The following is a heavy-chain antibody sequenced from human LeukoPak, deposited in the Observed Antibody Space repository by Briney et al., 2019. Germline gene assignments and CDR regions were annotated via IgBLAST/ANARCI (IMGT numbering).Heavy chain of an antibody. CDR2: ISYDGSNK. Sequence: PGRSLRLSCAASGFTFSSYGMHWVRQAPGKGLEWVAVISYDGSNKYYADSVKGRFTISRGNSKNTLYLQMNSLRAEDTAVYYCAKAGYCSGGSCYEAFDIWGQGTMVTVSS. CDR1: GFTFSSYG. D-gene: IGHD2-15*01. CDR3: AKAGYCSGGSCYEAFDI. J-gene: IGHJ3*02. V-gene: IGHV3-30*18.